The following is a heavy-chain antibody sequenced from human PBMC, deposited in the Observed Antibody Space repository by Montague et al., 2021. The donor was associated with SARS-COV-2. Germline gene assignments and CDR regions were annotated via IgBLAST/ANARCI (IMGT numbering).Heavy chain of an antibody. Sequence: TLSLTCTVSGGSISSGGYYWSWIRQHPGKGLEWIGYIYYSGSTYYNPSLKSRVTISVDTSKNQFSLKLSSVTAADTAVYYCARVEFDGGYDSGPLDVWGQGTTVTVSS. D-gene: IGHD5-12*01. J-gene: IGHJ6*02. CDR3: ARVEFDGGYDSGPLDV. CDR2: IYYSGST. CDR1: GGSISSGGYY. V-gene: IGHV4-31*03.